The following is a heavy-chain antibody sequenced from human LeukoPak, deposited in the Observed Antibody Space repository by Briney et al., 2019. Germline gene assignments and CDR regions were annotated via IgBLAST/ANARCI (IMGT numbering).Heavy chain of an antibody. Sequence: GGSLRLSCAASGFTFSSYSMNWVRQAPGKGLEWVSYISSSSSTIYYADSVKGRFTISRDNAKNSLYLQMNSLRAEDTAVYYCASAYYYGSGRNWGQGTLVTVSS. CDR1: GFTFSSYS. V-gene: IGHV3-48*04. CDR2: ISSSSSTI. D-gene: IGHD3-10*01. CDR3: ASAYYYGSGRN. J-gene: IGHJ4*02.